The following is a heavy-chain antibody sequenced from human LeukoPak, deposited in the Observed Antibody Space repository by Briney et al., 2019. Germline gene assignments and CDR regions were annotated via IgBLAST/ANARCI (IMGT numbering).Heavy chain of an antibody. D-gene: IGHD3-9*01. CDR2: ISVGGGST. Sequence: GGSLRLSCAASGFTFSSFAMSWVRQGPGKGGEWGSPISVGGGSTYYAYTVKGRFTISRQNSQHTLYLQMNSLTAEHTAVYYCAKTPLFLDHRYFDYWGQGTLVTVSS. CDR1: GFTFSSFA. V-gene: IGHV3-23*01. CDR3: AKTPLFLDHRYFDY. J-gene: IGHJ4*02.